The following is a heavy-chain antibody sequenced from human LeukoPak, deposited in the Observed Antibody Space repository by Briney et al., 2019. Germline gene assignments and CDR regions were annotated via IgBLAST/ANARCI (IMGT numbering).Heavy chain of an antibody. J-gene: IGHJ5*02. CDR2: IYHSGST. CDR3: ARHTLGYCSSTSCYLGRAFDP. D-gene: IGHD2-2*01. CDR1: GYSISSGYY. Sequence: SETLSLTCAVSGYSISSGYYWGWIRPPPGKGLEWIGSIYHSGSTYYNPSLKSRVTISVDTSRNQFSLKLSSVTAADAAVYYCARHTLGYCSSTSCYLGRAFDPWGQGTLVTVSS. V-gene: IGHV4-38-2*01.